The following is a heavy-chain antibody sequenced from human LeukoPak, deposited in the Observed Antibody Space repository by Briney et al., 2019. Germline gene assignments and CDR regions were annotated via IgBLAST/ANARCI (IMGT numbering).Heavy chain of an antibody. CDR3: ARAPSEIGGYYPEYFRH. D-gene: IGHD3-22*01. V-gene: IGHV3-74*01. CDR1: GFTLSSYW. Sequence: SGGSLRLSSAASGFTLSSYWMHWVRQAPGKGLVWVSRIKSDGRTNYADSVKGRFTISRDNAKNTVSLQMNSLRAEDTGVYYCARAPSEIGGYYPEYFRHWGQGTLVIVSS. CDR2: IKSDGRT. J-gene: IGHJ1*01.